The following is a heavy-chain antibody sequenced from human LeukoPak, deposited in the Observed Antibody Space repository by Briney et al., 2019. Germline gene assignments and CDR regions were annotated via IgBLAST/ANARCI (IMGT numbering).Heavy chain of an antibody. Sequence: SETLSLTCAVYGGSFSGHYWTWIRQPPGKGLEWIGEINHSGSINYNLSLKSRVTISVDTPKNQFSLNLTSVTAADTAVYFCARTKGAAFYPFDCWGQGTPVTVSS. CDR1: GGSFSGHY. CDR3: ARTKGAAFYPFDC. D-gene: IGHD2-15*01. J-gene: IGHJ4*02. V-gene: IGHV4-34*01. CDR2: INHSGSI.